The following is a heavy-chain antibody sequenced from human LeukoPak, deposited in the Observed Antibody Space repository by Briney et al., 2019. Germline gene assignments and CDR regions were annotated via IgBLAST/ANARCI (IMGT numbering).Heavy chain of an antibody. V-gene: IGHV4-4*07. Sequence: SETLSLTCTVSGGSISSHYWSWIRQPAGKGLEWIGRIYISGSTDYNPSLKSRVTMSVDTSKNQFFLKLSSVTAADTAVYYCARGGVCSSTSCPNWFDPWGQGTLVTVSS. D-gene: IGHD2-2*01. J-gene: IGHJ5*02. CDR3: ARGGVCSSTSCPNWFDP. CDR2: IYISGST. CDR1: GGSISSHY.